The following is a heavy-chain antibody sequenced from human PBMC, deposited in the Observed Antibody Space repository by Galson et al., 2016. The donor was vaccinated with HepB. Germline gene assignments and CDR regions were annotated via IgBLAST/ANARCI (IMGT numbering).Heavy chain of an antibody. Sequence: TLSLTCVVSGDSITSAGYYWSWIRQHPGKGLEWIGYIYYSGSTYYNPSLHSRVTMSLDASENEVSLRLSSVTAADTAIYYCARGRRTICNGSICYKDSYYYAMDVWGQGTTVAVS. V-gene: IGHV4-31*11. CDR1: GDSITSAGYY. CDR3: ARGRRTICNGSICYKDSYYYAMDV. J-gene: IGHJ6*02. D-gene: IGHD2-15*01. CDR2: IYYSGST.